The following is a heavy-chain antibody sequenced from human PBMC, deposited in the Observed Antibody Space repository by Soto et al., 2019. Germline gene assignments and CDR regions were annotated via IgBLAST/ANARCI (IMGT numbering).Heavy chain of an antibody. CDR1: GYTFTSYG. D-gene: IGHD3-3*01. CDR3: ARDKYYDFWSGYAYYYYGMDV. J-gene: IGHJ6*02. V-gene: IGHV1-18*04. Sequence: ASVKVSCKASGYTFTSYGISWVRQAPGQGLEWMGWISAYNGNTNYAQRLQGRVTVTTDTSTSTAYMELRSLRSDDTAVYYCARDKYYDFWSGYAYYYYGMDVWGQRTTVTVSS. CDR2: ISAYNGNT.